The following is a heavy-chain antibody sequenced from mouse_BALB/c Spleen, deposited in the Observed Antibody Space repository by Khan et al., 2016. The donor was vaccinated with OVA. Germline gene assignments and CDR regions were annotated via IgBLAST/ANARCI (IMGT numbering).Heavy chain of an antibody. J-gene: IGHJ3*01. CDR2: INTYTGET. CDR1: GYTLTDYG. CDR3: SRSNGNYWFAY. Sequence: QIQLVQSGPELKKPGETVKISCKASGYTLTDYGMNWVKQAPGKGLKWMGWINTYTGETTYADDSKGRFAFSLETSASTAYLQINNLKTEDTATYFCSRSNGNYWFAYWGQGTLVTVSA. D-gene: IGHD2-1*01. V-gene: IGHV9-3-1*01.